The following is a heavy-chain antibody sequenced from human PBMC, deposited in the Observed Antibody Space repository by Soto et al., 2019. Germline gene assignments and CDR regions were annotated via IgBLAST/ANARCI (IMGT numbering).Heavy chain of an antibody. D-gene: IGHD1-7*01. CDR2: IYYSGST. CDR3: ARDSKWNYENWFDP. V-gene: IGHV4-59*01. CDR1: GGSISSDY. Sequence: PSETLSLTCTVSGGSISSDYWSCIRQPPGKGREWIGNIYYSGSTNYNPSLKSRVTISVDTSKNQFSLKLSSVTAADTAVYFCARDSKWNYENWFDPWGQGTLVTVSS. J-gene: IGHJ5*02.